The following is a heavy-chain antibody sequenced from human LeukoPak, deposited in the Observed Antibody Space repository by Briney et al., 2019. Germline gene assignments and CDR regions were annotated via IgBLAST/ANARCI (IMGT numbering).Heavy chain of an antibody. V-gene: IGHV3-30*02. CDR1: GFTFSSYG. D-gene: IGHD6-6*01. J-gene: IGHJ4*02. Sequence: GGSLRLSCAASGFTFSSYGMHWVRQAPGKGLEWVAFIRYDGSNKYYADSVKGRFTISRDSSKNTLYLQMNSLRAEDTAVYYCAKNEIGVRAARQYYWGQGTLVTVSS. CDR2: IRYDGSNK. CDR3: AKNEIGVRAARQYY.